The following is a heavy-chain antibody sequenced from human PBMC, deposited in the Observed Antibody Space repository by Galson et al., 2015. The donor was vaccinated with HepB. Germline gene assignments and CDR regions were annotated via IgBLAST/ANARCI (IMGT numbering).Heavy chain of an antibody. V-gene: IGHV1-69*10. D-gene: IGHD3-16*01. Sequence: SVKVSCKASGDTFSSYPISWVRQAPGQGLEWMGVIIPVFGIANYAQKFQGRVTITADTSTSTVYMELSSLRSEDTAVYYCARVGTAGVYRGKGYYYYFGMAVCGKGTTVTVSS. CDR3: ARVGTAGVYRGKGYYYYFGMAV. CDR2: IIPVFGIA. CDR1: GDTFSSYP. J-gene: IGHJ6*04.